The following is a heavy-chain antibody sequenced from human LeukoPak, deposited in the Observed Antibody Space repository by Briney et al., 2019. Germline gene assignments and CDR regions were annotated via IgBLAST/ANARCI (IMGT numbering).Heavy chain of an antibody. D-gene: IGHD6-19*01. V-gene: IGHV4-34*01. CDR2: INHSGST. CDR3: ARENSSGWYPYYFDY. CDR1: GVSFSGYY. J-gene: IGHJ4*02. Sequence: SETLSLTCAVYGVSFSGYYWSWIRQPPGKGLEWIGEINHSGSTNYNPSLKSRVTISVDTSKNQFSRKLSSVTAADTAVYYCARENSSGWYPYYFDYWGQGTLVTVSS.